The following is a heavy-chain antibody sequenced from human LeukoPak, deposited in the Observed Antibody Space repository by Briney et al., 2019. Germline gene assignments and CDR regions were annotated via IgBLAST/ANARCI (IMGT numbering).Heavy chain of an antibody. CDR2: IYHSGST. CDR3: ARHEWQQLVKFDY. CDR1: GYSISSGYY. J-gene: IGHJ4*02. D-gene: IGHD6-13*01. Sequence: SETLSLTCTVSGYSISSGYYWGWIRQPPGKGLEWIGSIYHSGSTYYNPSLKSRVTISVDTSKNQFSLKLSSVTAADTAVYYCARHEWQQLVKFDYWGQGALVTVSS. V-gene: IGHV4-38-2*02.